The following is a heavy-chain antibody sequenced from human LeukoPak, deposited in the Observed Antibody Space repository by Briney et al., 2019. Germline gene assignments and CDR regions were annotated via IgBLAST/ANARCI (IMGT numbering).Heavy chain of an antibody. D-gene: IGHD2-2*01. CDR2: ISSNSSYI. J-gene: IGHJ4*02. CDR3: ARGLGYCSSTSCPYFDY. CDR1: GFTFSSYT. Sequence: GGSLRLSCAASGFTFSSYTMNWVRQAPGKGLEWVSSISSNSSYIYYADSVKGRFTISRDNAKNSLYLQMNSLRAEDTAVYYCARGLGYCSSTSCPYFDYWGQGTLVTVSS. V-gene: IGHV3-21*01.